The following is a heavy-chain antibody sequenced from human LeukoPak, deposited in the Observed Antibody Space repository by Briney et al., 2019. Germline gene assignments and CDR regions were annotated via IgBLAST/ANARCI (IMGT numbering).Heavy chain of an antibody. CDR2: ISGSGGMT. CDR3: AKAGTAIGLSDY. CDR1: GFTFSGYA. D-gene: IGHD2/OR15-2a*01. Sequence: GGSLRLSCEASGFTFSGYAMSWVRQAPGKGLEWVSGISGSGGMTYYAGSVKGRFTLSRDNSKDTMYVQMKSLRADDTAVYYCAKAGTAIGLSDYWGQGTLVTVSS. V-gene: IGHV3-23*01. J-gene: IGHJ4*02.